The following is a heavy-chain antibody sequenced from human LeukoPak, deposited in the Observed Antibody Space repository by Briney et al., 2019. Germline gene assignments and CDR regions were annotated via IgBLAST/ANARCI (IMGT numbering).Heavy chain of an antibody. D-gene: IGHD6-13*01. V-gene: IGHV1-2*02. CDR1: GYTFAGYY. CDR2: MNPNNGAI. Sequence: ASVKVSCKASGYTFAGYYIHWVRQAPGQGLEWMGWMNPNNGAINYAQKFQGRVTMTRDTSISTAYMELSMLTSDDTAVYYCARDRAAAALYSDFWGQGTLVTVSS. CDR3: ARDRAAAALYSDF. J-gene: IGHJ4*02.